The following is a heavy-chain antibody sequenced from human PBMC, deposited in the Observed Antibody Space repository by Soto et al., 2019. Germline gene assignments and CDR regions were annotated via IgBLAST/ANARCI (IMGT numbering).Heavy chain of an antibody. CDR1: GGSISSGGYY. CDR2: IYYSGST. D-gene: IGHD4-4*01. CDR3: ARLQFGEGFDY. V-gene: IGHV4-31*09. Sequence: SETLSLTCTFSGGSISSGGYYWSWIRQHPGKGLEWIGYIYYSGSTYYNPSLKSRVSMSVDKSKNQFSLHLTSVTAADTAVYYCARLQFGEGFDYWGQGALVTVSS. J-gene: IGHJ4*02.